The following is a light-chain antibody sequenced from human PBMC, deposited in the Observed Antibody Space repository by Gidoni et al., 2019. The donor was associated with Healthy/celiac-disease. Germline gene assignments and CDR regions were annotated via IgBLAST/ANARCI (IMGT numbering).Light chain of an antibody. Sequence: QSALTQHASVSGSPGQSITISCTGTSSDVGGYNYVSWYQQHPGNAPKLMIYDVSNRPSVVSNRFSGSKSGNTASLTISGLQAEDEAYYYCSSYTSSSTVVFGGGTKLTVL. CDR1: SSDVGGYNY. V-gene: IGLV2-14*01. J-gene: IGLJ2*01. CDR2: DVS. CDR3: SSYTSSSTVV.